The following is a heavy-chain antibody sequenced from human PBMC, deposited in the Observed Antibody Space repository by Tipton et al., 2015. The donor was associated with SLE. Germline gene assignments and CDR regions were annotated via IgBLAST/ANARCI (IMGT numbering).Heavy chain of an antibody. D-gene: IGHD3-10*01. V-gene: IGHV3-53*01. CDR2: VNRHGNK. CDR1: GFIVSSNS. J-gene: IGHJ6*03. Sequence: SLRLSCEVSGFIVSSNSVSWVRQSTRKGLEWVSVVNRHGNKYYSDSVNGRFTISRDNSKSTLYLQMSSLRAEDTAVYYCAKGPVWIEYSYMDVWGKGTTVTVSS. CDR3: AKGPVWIEYSYMDV.